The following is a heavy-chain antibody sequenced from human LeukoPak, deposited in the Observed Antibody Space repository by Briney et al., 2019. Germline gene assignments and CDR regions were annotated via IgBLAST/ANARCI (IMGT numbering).Heavy chain of an antibody. CDR3: ARGLLDSSGYHEYYFDY. J-gene: IGHJ4*02. V-gene: IGHV3-23*01. CDR1: GFTFSNFA. Sequence: GGSLRLSCAASGFTFSNFAMGWVRQSPGKGLEWVSGLIGRGDGTYYADSVKGRFTISRDNSKNTLYLQMNSLRAEDTAVYYCARGLLDSSGYHEYYFDYWGQGTLVTVSS. CDR2: LIGRGDGT. D-gene: IGHD3-22*01.